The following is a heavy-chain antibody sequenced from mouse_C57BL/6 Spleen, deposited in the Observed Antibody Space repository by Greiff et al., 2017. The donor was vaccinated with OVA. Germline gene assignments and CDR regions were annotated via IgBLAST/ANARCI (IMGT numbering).Heavy chain of an antibody. D-gene: IGHD1-1*01. CDR1: GYTFTDYE. Sequence: VQLQQSGAELVRPGASVTLSCKASGYTFTDYEMHWVKQTPVHGLEWIGAIDPETGGTAYNQKFKGKAILTADKSSSTAYMELRSLTSEDSAVYYCTRTYYYGSSYAWFAYWGQGTLVTVAA. J-gene: IGHJ3*01. CDR3: TRTYYYGSSYAWFAY. V-gene: IGHV1-15*01. CDR2: IDPETGGT.